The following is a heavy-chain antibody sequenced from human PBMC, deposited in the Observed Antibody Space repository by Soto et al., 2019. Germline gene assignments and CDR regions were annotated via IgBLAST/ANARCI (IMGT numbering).Heavy chain of an antibody. Sequence: PSETLSLTSYVSSDSMNSGGYYWSWIRQHPGKGLEWIGYIYSNGDTYYNPTLKSRVTISVDTSKNQFSLNLTSVTAADTAVYYCARRGGSSSGYYYYAMDVWGQGTTVP. J-gene: IGHJ6*02. CDR3: ARRGGSSSGYYYYAMDV. CDR2: IYSNGDT. V-gene: IGHV4-31*03. CDR1: SDSMNSGGYY. D-gene: IGHD6-6*01.